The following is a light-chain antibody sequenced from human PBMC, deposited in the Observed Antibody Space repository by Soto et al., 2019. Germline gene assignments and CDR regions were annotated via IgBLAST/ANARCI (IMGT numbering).Light chain of an antibody. CDR1: QSISSR. V-gene: IGKV1-5*03. J-gene: IGKJ2*01. CDR2: QAS. Sequence: DIQMTQSPSTLSASVGDRVTITCRASQSISSRLAWYQQKPGKAPNLLIYQASSLESGVPSRFSGSGSGTEFALTISSLQPDDFASYYCQQYNSYPVTFGQGAKLEIK. CDR3: QQYNSYPVT.